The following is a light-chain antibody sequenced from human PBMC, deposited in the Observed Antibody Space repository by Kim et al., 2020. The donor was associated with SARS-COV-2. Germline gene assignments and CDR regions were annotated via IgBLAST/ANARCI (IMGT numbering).Light chain of an antibody. J-gene: IGKJ1*01. CDR3: QQYGTSPWT. Sequence: SPVERAALSCRASRRVSSSYLAWYQQKPGQAPRLLIYNASSRATGIPDRFSGSGSGTDFTLTISRLEPEDFAVYYCQQYGTSPWTFGQGTKVEIK. V-gene: IGKV3-20*01. CDR2: NAS. CDR1: RRVSSSY.